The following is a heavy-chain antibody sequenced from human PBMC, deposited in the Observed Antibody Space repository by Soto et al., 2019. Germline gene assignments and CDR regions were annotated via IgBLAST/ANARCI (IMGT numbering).Heavy chain of an antibody. CDR1: GGSISSYY. J-gene: IGHJ5*02. CDR3: ARGRRGTNRPRWFDP. V-gene: IGHV4-59*01. CDR2: IYYSGST. D-gene: IGHD2-8*01. Sequence: LSLTCTVSGGSISSYYWRWIRQPPGKGLEWIGYIYYSGSTNYNPSLKSRVTISVDTSKNQFSLKLSSVTAADTAVYYCARGRRGTNRPRWFDPWGQGTLVTVSS.